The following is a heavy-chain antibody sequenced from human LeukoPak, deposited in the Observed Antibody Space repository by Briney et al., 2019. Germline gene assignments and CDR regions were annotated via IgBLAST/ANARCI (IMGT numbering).Heavy chain of an antibody. V-gene: IGHV4-4*07. Sequence: PSETLSLTCTVSGGSIGNYYWSWIRQPAGKGLKWIGRTHTSGSTNYNPSLKSRVTMSVDTSKNQFSLKLTSVTAADTAVYYCARGRWKTGMDSPYYFDYWGQGTLVTVSS. CDR2: THTSGST. CDR3: ARGRWKTGMDSPYYFDY. J-gene: IGHJ4*02. D-gene: IGHD2-2*03. CDR1: GGSIGNYY.